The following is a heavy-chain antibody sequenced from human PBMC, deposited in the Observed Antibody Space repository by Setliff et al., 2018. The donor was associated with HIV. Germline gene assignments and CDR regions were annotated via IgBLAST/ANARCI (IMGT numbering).Heavy chain of an antibody. CDR2: IYHTGST. Sequence: SETLSLTCDVSGYSISSGYYWGCIRQSPGKGLEWIATIYHTGSTYYNPSLKSLVTISVDTSKNHFSLKVTSMTAADTAIYYCLRARAEWVELHSVPSYFDYCGQGTLVTVSS. CDR1: GYSISSGYY. J-gene: IGHJ4*02. V-gene: IGHV4-38-2*01. D-gene: IGHD3-3*01. CDR3: LRARAEWVELHSVPSYFDY.